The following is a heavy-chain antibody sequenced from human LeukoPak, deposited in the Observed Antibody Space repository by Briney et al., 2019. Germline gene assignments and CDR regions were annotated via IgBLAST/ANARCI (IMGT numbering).Heavy chain of an antibody. CDR2: FYYSGST. CDR3: ARHRFASAVILDY. J-gene: IGHJ4*02. Sequence: SETLSLTCSLSGGAVTSFYWRWIRQSPGKGLEWIGYFYYSGSTKYNPSLKSRVTMSGDTSKNQLSLKLRSVTAADTAMYYCARHRFASAVILDYWGQGDPVTVSS. CDR1: GGAVTSFY. D-gene: IGHD2-21*02. V-gene: IGHV4-59*08.